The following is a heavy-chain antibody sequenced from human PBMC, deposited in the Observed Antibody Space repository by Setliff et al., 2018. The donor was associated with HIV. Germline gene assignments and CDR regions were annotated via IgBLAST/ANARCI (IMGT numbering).Heavy chain of an antibody. J-gene: IGHJ4*02. D-gene: IGHD3-22*01. CDR3: ARSSTPDSSAYYPDY. Sequence: PSETLSLTCAVSGGSISSNNWWSWVRQPPGKGLEWIGEIYHGGSTNYNSSLKSRVTISVDKSKNQFSLKLSSVTAADTAVYYCARSSTPDSSAYYPDYWGQGTLVTVLL. CDR1: GGSISSNNW. V-gene: IGHV4-4*02. CDR2: IYHGGST.